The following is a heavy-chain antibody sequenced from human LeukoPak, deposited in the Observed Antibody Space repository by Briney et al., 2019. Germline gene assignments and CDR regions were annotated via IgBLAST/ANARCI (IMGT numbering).Heavy chain of an antibody. J-gene: IGHJ4*02. CDR1: GGSISSGGYY. Sequence: SQTLSLTCTVSGGSISSGGYYWSWVRQHPGKGLEWIGYIYHSGSTYYNPSLKSRVTISVDTSKNQFSLKLSSVTAADTAVYYCAYSSGWSRSGIDYWGQGTLVTVSS. D-gene: IGHD6-19*01. V-gene: IGHV4-31*03. CDR3: AYSSGWSRSGIDY. CDR2: IYHSGST.